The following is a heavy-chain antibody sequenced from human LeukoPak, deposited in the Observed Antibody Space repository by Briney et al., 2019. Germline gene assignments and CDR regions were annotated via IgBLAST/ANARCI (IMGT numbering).Heavy chain of an antibody. J-gene: IGHJ4*02. Sequence: GGSLRLSCAPSGFTFSRYWMTWVRQTPEKGLEWVASIKDDGRQKYCVDSVKGRFTVSRDNAKNSAYLQMDSLRVEDTALYYCARDASRGFDTWGQGTLVTVSS. V-gene: IGHV3-7*01. CDR3: ARDASRGFDT. D-gene: IGHD5-24*01. CDR1: GFTFSRYW. CDR2: IKDDGRQK.